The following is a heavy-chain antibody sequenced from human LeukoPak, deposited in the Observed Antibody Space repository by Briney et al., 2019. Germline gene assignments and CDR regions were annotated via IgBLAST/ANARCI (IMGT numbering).Heavy chain of an antibody. J-gene: IGHJ6*02. V-gene: IGHV3-48*02. CDR2: ISISSSTK. Sequence: PGGSLRLSCAASGFTFSSYTMNWVRQAPGKGLEWVSYISISSSTKYNADSVKGRFTISRDNAKNSLYLQMNSLRDEDTAVYYCARRSSASGGSYGMDVWGQGTTITVSS. CDR1: GFTFSSYT. CDR3: ARRSSASGGSYGMDV. D-gene: IGHD2-15*01.